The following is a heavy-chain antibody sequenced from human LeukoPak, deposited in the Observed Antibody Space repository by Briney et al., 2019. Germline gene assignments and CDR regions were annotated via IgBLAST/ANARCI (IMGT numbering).Heavy chain of an antibody. Sequence: GGSLRLSCAASGFTFSSYWMHWVRQAPGKGLVWVSRINSDGSSTSYADSVKGRFTISRDNAKNTLYLQMNSLRAEDTAVYYCARAKSYCSGGSCSPYYYMDVWGKGTTVTISS. J-gene: IGHJ6*03. CDR2: INSDGSST. D-gene: IGHD2-15*01. CDR1: GFTFSSYW. CDR3: ARAKSYCSGGSCSPYYYMDV. V-gene: IGHV3-74*01.